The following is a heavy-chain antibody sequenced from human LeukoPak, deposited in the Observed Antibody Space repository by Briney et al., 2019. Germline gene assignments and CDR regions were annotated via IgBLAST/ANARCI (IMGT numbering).Heavy chain of an antibody. CDR1: GFTFSDHY. CDR3: ARAISDSSGYYYFDY. Sequence: GGSLRLSCAASGFTFSDHYMDWVRQAPGKGLEWVGRTRNKANSYTTEYAASVKGRFTISRDESKNSLYLQMNSLNTEDTAVYYCARAISDSSGYYYFDYWGQGTLVTVSS. D-gene: IGHD3-22*01. V-gene: IGHV3-72*01. J-gene: IGHJ4*02. CDR2: TRNKANSYTT.